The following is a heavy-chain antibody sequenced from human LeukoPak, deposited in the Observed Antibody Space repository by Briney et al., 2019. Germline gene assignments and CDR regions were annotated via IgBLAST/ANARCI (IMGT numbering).Heavy chain of an antibody. CDR3: ARVDLYYDSSGYSQAANDY. J-gene: IGHJ4*02. CDR2: VSAYNGVT. CDR1: GGTFSSYA. Sequence: ASVKVSCKASGGTFSSYANSWVRQAPGQGLEWMGWVSAYNGVTNYAQNFQGRVTMTTDTPTSTAYMELRSLRSDDTAVYYCARVDLYYDSSGYSQAANDYWGQGTLVTVSS. V-gene: IGHV1-18*01. D-gene: IGHD3-22*01.